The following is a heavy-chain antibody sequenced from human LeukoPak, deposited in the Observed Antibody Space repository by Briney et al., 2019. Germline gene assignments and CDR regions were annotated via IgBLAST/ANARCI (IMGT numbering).Heavy chain of an antibody. CDR2: ISSGSSYI. V-gene: IGHV3-21*01. CDR1: GFTFSDYS. J-gene: IGHJ4*02. Sequence: PGGSLRLSCAASGFTFSDYSMNWVRQAPGKGLEWVSSISSGSSYIYDADSVKGRFTISRDNAKTSLYLHMNSLRAEDTAVYYCARSIAVTGSNFDYWGQGTLVTVSS. CDR3: ARSIAVTGSNFDY. D-gene: IGHD6-19*01.